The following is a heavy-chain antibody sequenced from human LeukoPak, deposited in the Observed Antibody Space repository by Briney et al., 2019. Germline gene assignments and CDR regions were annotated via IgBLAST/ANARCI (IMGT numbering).Heavy chain of an antibody. Sequence: EGSLRLSCAASGFTFSSYSMNWVRQAPGKGLEWVSSISSSSSYIYYADSVKGRFTISRDNAKNSLYLQMNSLRAEDTAVYYCADSYGSGSYSNWGQGTLVTVSS. CDR2: ISSSSSYI. D-gene: IGHD3-10*01. V-gene: IGHV3-21*01. CDR1: GFTFSSYS. J-gene: IGHJ4*02. CDR3: ADSYGSGSYSN.